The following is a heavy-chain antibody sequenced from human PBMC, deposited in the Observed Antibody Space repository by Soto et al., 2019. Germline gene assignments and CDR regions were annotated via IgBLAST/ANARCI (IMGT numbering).Heavy chain of an antibody. V-gene: IGHV2-5*02. CDR2: IYWDDDK. CDR1: GFSLSTSGVG. CDR3: AHRSVILVGDGAFDL. J-gene: IGHJ3*01. D-gene: IGHD3-22*01. Sequence: QITLKESGPTLVKPTQTLTLTCTFSGFSLSTSGVGVGWIRQPPGKALEWLALIYWDDDKRYSPSLKSRLTITKATSKSQVVLTMTNMDPVDTATYYCAHRSVILVGDGAFDLWGQGTMVTVSS.